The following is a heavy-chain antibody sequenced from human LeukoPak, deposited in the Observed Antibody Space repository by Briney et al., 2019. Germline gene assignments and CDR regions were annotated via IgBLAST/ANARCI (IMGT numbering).Heavy chain of an antibody. CDR2: ISAYNGNT. CDR3: ASFATVVTPGPEYFQH. Sequence: GASVKVSCKASGYTFTGYYMHWVRQAPGQGLEWMGWISAYNGNTNYAQKLQGRVTMTTDTSTSTAYMELRSLRSDDTAVYYCASFATVVTPGPEYFQHWGQGTLVTVSS. V-gene: IGHV1-18*04. J-gene: IGHJ1*01. CDR1: GYTFTGYY. D-gene: IGHD4-23*01.